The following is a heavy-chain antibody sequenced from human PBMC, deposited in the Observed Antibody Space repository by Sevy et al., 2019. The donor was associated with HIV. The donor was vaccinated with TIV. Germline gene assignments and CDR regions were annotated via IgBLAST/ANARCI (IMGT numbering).Heavy chain of an antibody. CDR3: ARVVGYVTGNYYKYYDGLDV. CDR2: ISSVSTII. Sequence: GGSLRLSCTASGFSFNSYDMNWVRQAPGKGLEWVASISSVSTIIYYGDSVRGRFSISRHNAKKSLYLQMNSLRVEDTAVYYCARVVGYVTGNYYKYYDGLDVWGQGTAVTVSS. J-gene: IGHJ6*02. CDR1: GFSFNSYD. V-gene: IGHV3-21*01. D-gene: IGHD3-10*02.